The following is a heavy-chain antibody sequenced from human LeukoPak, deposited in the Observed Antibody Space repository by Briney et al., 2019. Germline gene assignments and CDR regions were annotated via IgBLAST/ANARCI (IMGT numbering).Heavy chain of an antibody. CDR2: INPNSGGT. D-gene: IGHD2-21*02. J-gene: IGHJ4*02. Sequence: ASVKVSCKASGYTFTGYYMHWVRQAPGQGLEWMGWINPNSGGTNYAQKFQGRVTMTRDTSISTAYMELSRLRSADTAVYYCARDVGRVTDIDDWGQGTLVTVSS. CDR1: GYTFTGYY. V-gene: IGHV1-2*02. CDR3: ARDVGRVTDIDD.